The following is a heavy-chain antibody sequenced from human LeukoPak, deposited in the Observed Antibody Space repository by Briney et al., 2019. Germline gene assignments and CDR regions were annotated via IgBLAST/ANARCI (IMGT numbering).Heavy chain of an antibody. V-gene: IGHV1-8*01. J-gene: IGHJ4*02. CDR1: GYTFINYD. CDR3: ARGPLFEFDY. D-gene: IGHD3-3*01. Sequence: ASVKVSCKTSGYTFINYDINWVRQAAGQGLEWMGWMNPKSGNTGYAPKFQGRVTITRTTSINTAYLELSSLRSEDTAVYYCARGPLFEFDYWGQGTPVTVSS. CDR2: MNPKSGNT.